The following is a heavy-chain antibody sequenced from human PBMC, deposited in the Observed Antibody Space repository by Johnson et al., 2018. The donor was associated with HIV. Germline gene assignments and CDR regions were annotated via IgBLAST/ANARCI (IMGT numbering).Heavy chain of an antibody. CDR3: VRDPHSSGWVDAFDI. Sequence: VQLVESGGGLVQPGGSLRLSCAASGFTFSNSDMNWVHKAPGKRLEWVSGVSWNGSRTHYADSVKGRFTISRDDSKNTLYLQMNSLRVEDTALYYCVRDPHSSGWVDAFDIWGQGTMVTVSS. V-gene: IGHV3-35*01. J-gene: IGHJ3*02. CDR1: GFTFSNSD. D-gene: IGHD6-19*01. CDR2: VSWNGSRT.